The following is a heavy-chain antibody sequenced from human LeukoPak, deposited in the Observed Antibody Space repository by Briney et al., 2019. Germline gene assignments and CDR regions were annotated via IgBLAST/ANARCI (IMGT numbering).Heavy chain of an antibody. CDR3: TITYYYDRSGYHYFDH. J-gene: IGHJ4*02. CDR1: GFTFSDAW. Sequence: GGSLRLSCGASGFTFSDAWMTWVRQVPGKGLEWVGRIKSKTDGGTTDYAAPVKGRFTISRDDSKNTLYLQMNSLKTEDTAVYYCTITYYYDRSGYHYFDHWGQGTLVTVSS. D-gene: IGHD3-22*01. CDR2: IKSKTDGGTT. V-gene: IGHV3-15*01.